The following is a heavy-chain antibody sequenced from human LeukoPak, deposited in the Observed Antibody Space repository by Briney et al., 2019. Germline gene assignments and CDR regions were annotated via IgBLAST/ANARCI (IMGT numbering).Heavy chain of an antibody. V-gene: IGHV3-23*01. J-gene: IGHJ4*02. Sequence: GGSLRLSCAASGFTFSSYAMSWVRQAPGKGLEWVSAISGSGGSTYYADSVKGRFTISRDNSKNTLYLQMNSLRAEDTAVYYCAKDVFYCSSTSCYNYYFDYWGQGTLVTVSS. CDR2: ISGSGGST. CDR1: GFTFSSYA. D-gene: IGHD2-2*02. CDR3: AKDVFYCSSTSCYNYYFDY.